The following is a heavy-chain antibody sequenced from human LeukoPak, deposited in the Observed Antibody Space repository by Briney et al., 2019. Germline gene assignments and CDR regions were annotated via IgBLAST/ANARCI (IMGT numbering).Heavy chain of an antibody. CDR3: ASSSLARGVIIDFDY. CDR2: IYSGGST. V-gene: IGHV3-66*01. J-gene: IGHJ4*02. Sequence: GGSLRLSCAASGFTVSSNYMSWVRQAPGKGLEWVSVIYSGGSTYYADSVKGRFTISRDNSKNTLYLQMNSLRAEDTAVYYCASSSLARGVIIDFDYWGQGTLVTVSS. D-gene: IGHD3-10*01. CDR1: GFTVSSNY.